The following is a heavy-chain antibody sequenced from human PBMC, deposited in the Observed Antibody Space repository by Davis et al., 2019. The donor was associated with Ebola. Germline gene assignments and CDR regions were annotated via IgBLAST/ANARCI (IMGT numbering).Heavy chain of an antibody. Sequence: ASVKVSCKASGYTFTGYYMHWVRQAPGQGLEWMGWINPNSGGTNYAQKFQGWVTMTRDTSISTAYMELSRLRSDDTAVYYCARERVTMVRGVIITLYYYYGMDVWGQGTTVTVSS. CDR2: INPNSGGT. CDR1: GYTFTGYY. D-gene: IGHD3-10*01. V-gene: IGHV1-2*04. CDR3: ARERVTMVRGVIITLYYYYGMDV. J-gene: IGHJ6*02.